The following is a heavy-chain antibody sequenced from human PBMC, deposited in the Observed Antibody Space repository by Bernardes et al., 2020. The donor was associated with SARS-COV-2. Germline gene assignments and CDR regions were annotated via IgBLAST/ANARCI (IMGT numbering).Heavy chain of an antibody. V-gene: IGHV1-2*02. D-gene: IGHD5-18*01. CDR1: GYTFTGYY. J-gene: IGHJ4*02. CDR3: AREYIQIWFLMY. CDR2: INPNSGAT. Sequence: ASVKVSCKASGYTFTGYYMHWVRQAPGQGLEWMGWINPNSGATNYAQKFQGRVTMTRDTSISTSYMELSSLGSDDTAVYYCAREYIQIWFLMYWGQGTPVTVSS.